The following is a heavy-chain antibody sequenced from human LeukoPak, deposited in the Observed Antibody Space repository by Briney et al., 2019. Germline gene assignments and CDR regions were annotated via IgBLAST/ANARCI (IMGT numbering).Heavy chain of an antibody. CDR1: GFTFSDYY. J-gene: IGHJ6*03. V-gene: IGHV3-11*01. CDR3: AREVYGDYVSYYYYYYMDV. D-gene: IGHD4-17*01. CDR2: ISSSGSTI. Sequence: GGSLRLSCAASGFTFSDYYMSWIRQAPGKGLEWVSYISSSGSTIYYADSVKGRFTISRDNAKNSLYLQMNSPRAEDTAVYYCAREVYGDYVSYYYYYYMDVWGKGTTVTVSS.